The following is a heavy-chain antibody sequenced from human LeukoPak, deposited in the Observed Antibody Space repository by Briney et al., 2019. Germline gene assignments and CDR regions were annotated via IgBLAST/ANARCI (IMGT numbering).Heavy chain of an antibody. V-gene: IGHV4-59*12. CDR2: IYYSGST. J-gene: IGHJ4*02. Sequence: SETLSLTCTVSGGSISSYYWSWVRQPPGKGLEWIGYIYYSGSTNYNPSLKSRVTISVDTSKNQFSLKLSSVTAADTAVYYCARRPYGSGGYYNYNFDYWGQGTLVTVSS. D-gene: IGHD3-10*01. CDR1: GGSISSYY. CDR3: ARRPYGSGGYYNYNFDY.